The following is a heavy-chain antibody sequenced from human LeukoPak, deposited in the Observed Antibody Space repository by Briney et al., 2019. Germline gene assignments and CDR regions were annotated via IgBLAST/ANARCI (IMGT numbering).Heavy chain of an antibody. CDR2: IIPIFGTA. CDR3: ASGVGTVVVPAAMGWFDP. J-gene: IGHJ5*02. V-gene: IGHV1-69*05. CDR1: GGTFSSYA. Sequence: GASVKVSCKASGGTFSSYAISWVRQAPGQGLEWMGGIIPIFGTANYAQKFQGRATITTDESTSTAYMELSSLRSEDTAVYYCASGVGTVVVPAAMGWFDPWGQGTLVTVSS. D-gene: IGHD2-2*01.